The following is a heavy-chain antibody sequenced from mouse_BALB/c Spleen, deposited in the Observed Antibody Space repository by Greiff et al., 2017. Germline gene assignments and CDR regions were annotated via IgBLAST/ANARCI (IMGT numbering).Heavy chain of an antibody. V-gene: IGHV3-6*02. CDR3: ARDDEIYYGTNFDY. Sequence: EVKLVESGPGLVKPSQSLSLTCSVTGYSITSGYYWNWIRQFPGNKLEWMGYISYDGSNNYNPSLKNRISITRDTSKNQFFLKLNSVTTEDTATYYCARDDEIYYGTNFDYWGQGTTLTVSS. J-gene: IGHJ2*01. D-gene: IGHD2-1*01. CDR1: GYSITSGYY. CDR2: ISYDGSN.